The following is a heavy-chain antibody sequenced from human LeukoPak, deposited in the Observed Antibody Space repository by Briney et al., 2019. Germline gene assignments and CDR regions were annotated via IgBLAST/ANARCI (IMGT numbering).Heavy chain of an antibody. D-gene: IGHD3-22*01. CDR1: GFTVSSNY. J-gene: IGHJ4*02. V-gene: IGHV3-66*01. CDR3: ARDTDSSGYYS. CDR2: IYSGGST. Sequence: GGSLRLSCAASGFTVSSNYMSWVRQAPGKGLEWVSVIYSGGSTYYAASVKGRFTISRDNSKNTLYLQMNSLRAEDTAVYYCARDTDSSGYYSWGQGTLVTVSS.